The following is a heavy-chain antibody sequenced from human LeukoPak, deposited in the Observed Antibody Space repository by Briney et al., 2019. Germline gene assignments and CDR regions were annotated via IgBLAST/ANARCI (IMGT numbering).Heavy chain of an antibody. V-gene: IGHV4-34*01. CDR2: INHSGST. CDR3: ARTRYYYGSRSYGAPYYFDY. Sequence: PSETLSLTCAVYGGSFSGYYWSWIRQPPGKGLEWIGEINHSGSTNYNPSLKSRVTISVDTSKNQFSLKLSSVTAADTAVYYCARTRYYYGSRSYGAPYYFDYWGQGTLVTVSS. J-gene: IGHJ4*02. CDR1: GGSFSGYY. D-gene: IGHD3-10*01.